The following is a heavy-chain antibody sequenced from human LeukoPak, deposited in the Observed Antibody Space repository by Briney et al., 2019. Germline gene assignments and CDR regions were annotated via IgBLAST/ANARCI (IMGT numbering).Heavy chain of an antibody. V-gene: IGHV3-21*01. D-gene: IGHD3-22*01. J-gene: IGHJ6*02. Sequence: GGSLRLSCAASGFTFSSYSMNWVRQAPGKGLEWVSSISSSSSYIYYADSVKGRFPISRENAKNSLYLQMNSLRAEDTAVYYCARVRVIYGMDVWGQGTTVTVSS. CDR3: ARVRVIYGMDV. CDR2: ISSSSSYI. CDR1: GFTFSSYS.